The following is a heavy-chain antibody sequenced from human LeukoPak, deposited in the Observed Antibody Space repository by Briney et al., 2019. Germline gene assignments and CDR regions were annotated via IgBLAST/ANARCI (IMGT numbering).Heavy chain of an antibody. D-gene: IGHD3-16*01. CDR2: INPNTGTA. CDR3: ARVTFRGAPVDY. CDR1: GYAFIDYY. J-gene: IGHJ4*02. V-gene: IGHV1-2*02. Sequence: ASVKVSCTASGYAFIDYYMHWVRQVPGQGLEWMGWINPNTGTAHFEQKFQGRVTMTRDTSISTASMELSSLRSEDTAVYYCARVTFRGAPVDYWGQGTLVTVSS.